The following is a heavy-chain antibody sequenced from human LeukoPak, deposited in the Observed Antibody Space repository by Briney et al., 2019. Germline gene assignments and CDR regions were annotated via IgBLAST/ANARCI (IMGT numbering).Heavy chain of an antibody. J-gene: IGHJ3*02. Sequence: SGGSLILSCAASGFTFSSYAMCWVRQAPGKGLEWVSTISGSGGSTYYADSVKGRFTISRDNSKNTLYVQMNSLGAEDTAVYYCAKDHYYDSSDAFDIWGQGTMVTVSS. D-gene: IGHD3-22*01. CDR1: GFTFSSYA. V-gene: IGHV3-23*01. CDR3: AKDHYYDSSDAFDI. CDR2: ISGSGGST.